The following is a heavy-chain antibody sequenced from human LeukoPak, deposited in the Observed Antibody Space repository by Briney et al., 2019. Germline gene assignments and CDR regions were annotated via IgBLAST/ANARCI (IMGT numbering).Heavy chain of an antibody. Sequence: PSETLSLTCTVSGGSISSGGYYWSWIRQPPGKGLEWIGYIYHSGSTYYNPSLKSRVTISVDTSKNQFSLKLSSVTAADTAVYYCARRTRGAQYQLPPDDAFDIWGQGTMVTVSS. CDR2: IYHSGST. V-gene: IGHV4-30-2*01. D-gene: IGHD2-2*01. J-gene: IGHJ3*02. CDR1: GGSISSGGYY. CDR3: ARRTRGAQYQLPPDDAFDI.